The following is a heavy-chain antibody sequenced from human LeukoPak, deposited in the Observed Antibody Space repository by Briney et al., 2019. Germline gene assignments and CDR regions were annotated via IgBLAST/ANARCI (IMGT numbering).Heavy chain of an antibody. CDR2: IYHNGRT. Sequence: SGTLSLTCAVSGGSIGTSNWWNWVRQSPGKGLEWIGEIYHNGRTNYSPSLKSRVTISVDKSKNQFSLNLTSVTAADTAVYYCARQLGARVAIDYWGQGTLVTVSS. CDR3: ARQLGARVAIDY. J-gene: IGHJ4*02. CDR1: GGSIGTSNW. V-gene: IGHV4-4*02. D-gene: IGHD3-16*01.